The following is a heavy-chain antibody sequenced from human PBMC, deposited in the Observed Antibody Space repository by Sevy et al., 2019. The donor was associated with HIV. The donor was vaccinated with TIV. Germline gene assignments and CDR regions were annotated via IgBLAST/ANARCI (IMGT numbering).Heavy chain of an antibody. CDR3: AREGIAVAGTYYYGMDV. J-gene: IGHJ6*02. CDR2: IKEDGSEK. V-gene: IGHV3-7*01. D-gene: IGHD6-19*01. Sequence: GGCLRLSCAASGFTFSSFWMSWVRQVPGRGLEWVANIKEDGSEKYYVASVKGRFTIPRDSAKNSLYLQMNSLRAEDTAVYYCAREGIAVAGTYYYGMDVWGQGTTVTVSS. CDR1: GFTFSSFW.